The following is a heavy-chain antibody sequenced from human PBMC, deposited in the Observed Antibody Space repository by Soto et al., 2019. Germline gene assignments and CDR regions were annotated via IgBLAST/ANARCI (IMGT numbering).Heavy chain of an antibody. Sequence: SETLSLTCGVSGGSINNGDYYWSWIRQSPGKGLEWIGYIYYSGSTYFNPSLKSRLSMSLDTSKNQFSLKLTSVTAADTAVYYCPRHNSVVFGITHPYCYFDLLGRGTLVTFSS. CDR2: IYYSGST. V-gene: IGHV4-30-4*01. D-gene: IGHD3-3*01. J-gene: IGHJ2*01. CDR3: PRHNSVVFGITHPYCYFDL. CDR1: GGSINNGDYY.